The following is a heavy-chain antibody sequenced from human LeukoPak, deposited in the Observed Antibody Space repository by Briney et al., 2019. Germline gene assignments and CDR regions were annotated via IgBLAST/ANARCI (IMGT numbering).Heavy chain of an antibody. J-gene: IGHJ4*02. Sequence: ASVKVSCKASGYTFTGYYMHWVRQAPGQGLEWMGWINPNSGGTNYAQKFQGRVTMTRDTSISTAYMELSRLRSDDTAVYYCARAVAGTWVVDYWGQGTLVTVSP. V-gene: IGHV1-2*02. CDR3: ARAVAGTWVVDY. CDR2: INPNSGGT. CDR1: GYTFTGYY. D-gene: IGHD6-19*01.